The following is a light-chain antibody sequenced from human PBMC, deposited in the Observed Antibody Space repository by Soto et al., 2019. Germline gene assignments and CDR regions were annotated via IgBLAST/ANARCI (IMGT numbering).Light chain of an antibody. CDR2: DVS. V-gene: IGLV2-14*01. Sequence: QSVLTQPASVSGSPGQSITISCTGTSSDVCAYNYVSLYQQHPGKAPKLMIYDVSNRPSGVSNRFSGSKSGNTAPLTISGLQAEDEADYYCSSYTSSSTLPYVFGTGTKVTVL. CDR3: SSYTSSSTLPYV. J-gene: IGLJ1*01. CDR1: SSDVCAYNY.